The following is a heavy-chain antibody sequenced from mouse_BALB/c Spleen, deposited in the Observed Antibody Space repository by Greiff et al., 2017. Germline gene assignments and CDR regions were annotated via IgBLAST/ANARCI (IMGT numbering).Heavy chain of an antibody. D-gene: IGHD2-4*01. Sequence: VQLQQSGPGLVKPSQSLSLTCSVTGYSITSGYYWNWIRQFPGNKLEWMGYISYDGSNNYNPSLKNRISITRDTSKNQFFLKLNSVTTEDTATYYCAREVYYDYLFAYWGQGTLVTVSA. CDR3: AREVYYDYLFAY. CDR2: ISYDGSN. V-gene: IGHV3-6*02. J-gene: IGHJ3*01. CDR1: GYSITSGYY.